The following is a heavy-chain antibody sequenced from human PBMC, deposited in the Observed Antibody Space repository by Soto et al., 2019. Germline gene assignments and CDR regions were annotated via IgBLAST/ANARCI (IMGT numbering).Heavy chain of an antibody. CDR3: ARDLGWAFDS. D-gene: IGHD6-19*01. V-gene: IGHV3-48*02. J-gene: IGHJ4*02. CDR1: GFTFSTFS. CDR2: ISGGGRPI. Sequence: EVQLVESGGGSVQPGGPLRLSCAASGFTFSTFSMNWVRPVPGRGLEWISYISGGGRPISYADSVKGRFPSSRDNAKNSLYLQMDSLTDEGTAVYYCARDLGWAFDSWGQGTLVTVSS.